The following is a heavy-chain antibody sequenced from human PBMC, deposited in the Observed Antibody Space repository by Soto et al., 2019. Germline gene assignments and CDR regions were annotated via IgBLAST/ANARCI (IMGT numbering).Heavy chain of an antibody. CDR1: GGSFSGYY. CDR3: ARRNNNYYYYYYYMDV. D-gene: IGHD1-20*01. J-gene: IGHJ6*03. V-gene: IGHV4-34*01. Sequence: SETLSLTCAVYGGSFSGYYWSWIRQPPGKGLEWIGEINHSGSTNYNPSLKSRVTIPVDTSKNQFSLKLSSVTAADTAVYYCARRNNNYYYYYYYMDVWGKGTTVTVSS. CDR2: INHSGST.